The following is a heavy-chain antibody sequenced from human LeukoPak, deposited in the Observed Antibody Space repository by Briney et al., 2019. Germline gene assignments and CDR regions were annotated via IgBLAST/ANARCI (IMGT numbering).Heavy chain of an antibody. CDR2: TYYRSKWNS. J-gene: IGHJ4*02. Sequence: SQTLSLTCVISGGSVSSNSAAWNWIRHSPSRGLEWLGRTYYRSKWNSDYAVAVRSQITVNPDTSKNQFSLQLNSVTPEDTAVYYCARYTSSWFLDYWGQRTLVIVSS. V-gene: IGHV6-1*01. CDR3: ARYTSSWFLDY. D-gene: IGHD6-13*01. CDR1: GGSVSSNSAA.